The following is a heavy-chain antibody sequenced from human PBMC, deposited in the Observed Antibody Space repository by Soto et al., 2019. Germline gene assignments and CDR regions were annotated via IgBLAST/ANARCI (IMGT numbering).Heavy chain of an antibody. CDR3: AKMSSTGSYDIVFF. CDR1: GFSFSDYY. V-gene: IGHV3-11*01. J-gene: IGHJ4*02. D-gene: IGHD2-2*01. Sequence: GGSLRLSCSASGFSFSDYYMTWVRQAPGRGLEWISYISGSGTNIYYAESVEGRFTISRDNARNSVHLQMNDLRGGDTARYFCAKMSSTGSYDIVFFWGQGTLVTGSS. CDR2: ISGSGTNI.